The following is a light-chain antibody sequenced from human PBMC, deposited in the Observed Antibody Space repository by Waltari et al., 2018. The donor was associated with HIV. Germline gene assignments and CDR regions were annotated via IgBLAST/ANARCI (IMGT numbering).Light chain of an antibody. V-gene: IGLV1-44*01. Sequence: QSVLTQPPSASGTPGQRVTLPCSGSSSNIGSNTVNWYQQLPGTAPKLLIYSNNQRPSGVPDRLSGSKSGTSASLAISGLQSEDEANYYCAAWDDSLIGPVFGGGTKLTVL. J-gene: IGLJ3*02. CDR2: SNN. CDR3: AAWDDSLIGPV. CDR1: SSNIGSNT.